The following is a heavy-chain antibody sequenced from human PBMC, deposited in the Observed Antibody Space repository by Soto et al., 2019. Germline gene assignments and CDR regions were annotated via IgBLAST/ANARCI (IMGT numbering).Heavy chain of an antibody. J-gene: IGHJ4*02. D-gene: IGHD6-25*01. V-gene: IGHV3-23*01. Sequence: QPGGSLRLSCVASGFTFSSSAMSWVRQAPGKGLEWVSTMSGSGGSTYYADSVKGRFTISRDNSKNTLYLQMNSLRAEDTAVYYCAKQRGLGHWDYWGQGTLVTVSS. CDR1: GFTFSSSA. CDR2: MSGSGGST. CDR3: AKQRGLGHWDY.